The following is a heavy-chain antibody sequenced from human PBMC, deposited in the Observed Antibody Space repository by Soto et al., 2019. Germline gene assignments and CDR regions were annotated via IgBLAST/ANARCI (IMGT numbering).Heavy chain of an antibody. Sequence: SVKVSCKASGGTFSSYAISWVRQAPGQGLEWMGGIIPIFGTANYAQKFQGRVTITADESTSTAYMELSSLRSEDTAVYYCARELYYYDSSGSDAFDIWGQGTMVTVSS. CDR3: ARELYYYDSSGSDAFDI. J-gene: IGHJ3*02. D-gene: IGHD3-22*01. CDR2: IIPIFGTA. CDR1: GGTFSSYA. V-gene: IGHV1-69*13.